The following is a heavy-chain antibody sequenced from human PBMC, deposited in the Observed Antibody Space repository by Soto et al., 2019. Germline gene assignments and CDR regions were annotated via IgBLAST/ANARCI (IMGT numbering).Heavy chain of an antibody. Sequence: EVQLLESGGGLVQPGGSLRLSCAASGFTFSSYAMSWVRQAPGKGLVWVSAISGSGGSTYYADSVKGRFTIPRDNSKNTLYLQMNSLRAEDTAVYYCAKDLELYYYGSGTIPSGYYFDYWGQGTLVTVSS. CDR1: GFTFSSYA. CDR2: ISGSGGST. CDR3: AKDLELYYYGSGTIPSGYYFDY. D-gene: IGHD3-10*01. V-gene: IGHV3-23*01. J-gene: IGHJ4*02.